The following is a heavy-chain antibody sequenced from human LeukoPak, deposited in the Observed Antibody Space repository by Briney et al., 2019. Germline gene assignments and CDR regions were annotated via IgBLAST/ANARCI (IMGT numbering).Heavy chain of an antibody. D-gene: IGHD1-1*01. CDR2: ISSNGINT. CDR1: GXTFSSHA. Sequence: GGSLRLSCSASGXTFSSHAVHWVRQAPGKGLEYVSAISSNGINTYYADSVKGRFTISRDNSKNTLDLQMSSLRAEDTAVYYCVKDHDRNWNDKGYFDYWGQGTLVTVSS. J-gene: IGHJ4*02. V-gene: IGHV3-64D*09. CDR3: VKDHDRNWNDKGYFDY.